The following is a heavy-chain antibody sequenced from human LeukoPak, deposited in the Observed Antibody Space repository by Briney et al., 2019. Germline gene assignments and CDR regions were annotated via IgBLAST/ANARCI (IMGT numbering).Heavy chain of an antibody. J-gene: IGHJ1*01. CDR3: ARDPGTYYYDSSGYYRATYAEYFQH. CDR1: GFTFSSYS. D-gene: IGHD3-22*01. Sequence: GGSLRLSCAASGFTFSSYSMNWVRQAPGKGLEWVSSISSSSSYIYYADSVKGRFTISRDNAKNSLYLQMNSLRAEDTAVYYCARDPGTYYYDSSGYYRATYAEYFQHWGQGTLVTVSS. CDR2: ISSSSSYI. V-gene: IGHV3-21*01.